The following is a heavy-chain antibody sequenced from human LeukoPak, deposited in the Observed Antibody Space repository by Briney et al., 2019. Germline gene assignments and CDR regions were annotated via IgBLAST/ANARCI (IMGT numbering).Heavy chain of an antibody. D-gene: IGHD3-22*01. V-gene: IGHV3-23*01. CDR3: ARAMMVVANLWGVYDY. CDR1: GFTFSDYT. CDR2: LSGSGGTT. J-gene: IGHJ4*02. Sequence: QAGGSLRLSCAASGFTFSDYTINWVRQAPGKGLEWVSGLSGSGGTTYYADSVKGRFTISRDNSKNTPYLQMDSLRAEDTAVYFCARAMMVVANLWGVYDYWGQGTLVTVSS.